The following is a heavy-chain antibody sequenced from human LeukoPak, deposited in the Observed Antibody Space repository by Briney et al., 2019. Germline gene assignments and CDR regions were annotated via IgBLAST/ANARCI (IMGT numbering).Heavy chain of an antibody. J-gene: IGHJ4*02. Sequence: GGSLRLSCAASGFTFSSYWMRWVRQAPGKGLVWVSRINSDGSSTSYADSVKGRFTISRDNAKNTLYLQMNSLRAEDTAVYYCAISSGWYTRYYFDYWGQGTLVTVSS. CDR2: INSDGSST. V-gene: IGHV3-74*01. CDR1: GFTFSSYW. D-gene: IGHD6-19*01. CDR3: AISSGWYTRYYFDY.